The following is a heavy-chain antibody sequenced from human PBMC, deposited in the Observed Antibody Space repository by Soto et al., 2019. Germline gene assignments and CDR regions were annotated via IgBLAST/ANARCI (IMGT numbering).Heavy chain of an antibody. CDR3: VRDAPQRSGEFHS. V-gene: IGHV3-21*03. CDR2: ISSSSRNI. Sequence: PVGSLRLSCVASGFTFRSCTMTCVRHTPGKGLEWVASISSSSRNIYYTDSVRTRFTISRDNTGNSVYLQMRSLRPDDTAVYYCVRDAPQRSGEFHSWGQGTLVTVSS. D-gene: IGHD3-16*01. J-gene: IGHJ5*02. CDR1: GFTFRSCT.